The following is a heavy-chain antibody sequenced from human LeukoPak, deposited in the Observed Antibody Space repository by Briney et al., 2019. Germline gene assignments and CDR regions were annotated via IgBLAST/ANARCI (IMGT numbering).Heavy chain of an antibody. Sequence: GGYLRLSCAASGFTFSSYSMNWVRQAPGKGLEWVSSISSSSSYIYYADSVKGRFTISRDNAKNSLYPQMNSLRAEDTAVYYCARGLYGRVAANWFDPWGQGTLVTVSS. CDR1: GFTFSSYS. V-gene: IGHV3-21*01. J-gene: IGHJ5*02. CDR3: ARGLYGRVAANWFDP. CDR2: ISSSSSYI. D-gene: IGHD4-17*01.